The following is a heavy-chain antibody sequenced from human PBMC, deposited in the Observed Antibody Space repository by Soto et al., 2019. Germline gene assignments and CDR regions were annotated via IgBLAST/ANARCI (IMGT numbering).Heavy chain of an antibody. CDR2: VSPDGSST. D-gene: IGHD5-18*01. V-gene: IGHV3-74*03. Sequence: PGGSLRLSCETSGFTFTTFWMHWVRQVPGKGLVWVSRVSPDGSSTTYADSVKGRFTISRDNAKNSLYLQMNSLRAEDTALYYCAKDIGQYSYGPFDYWGQGTLVTVSS. CDR1: GFTFTTFW. J-gene: IGHJ4*02. CDR3: AKDIGQYSYGPFDY.